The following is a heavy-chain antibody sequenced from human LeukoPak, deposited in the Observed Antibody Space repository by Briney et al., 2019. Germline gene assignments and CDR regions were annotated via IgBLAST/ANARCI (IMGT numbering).Heavy chain of an antibody. CDR2: MSYDGGEK. CDR3: ACSGSSPRNYFYGMDV. V-gene: IGHV3-30*03. D-gene: IGHD6-13*01. Sequence: GGSLRLSCAASGFIFSNFGMHWVRRAPGKGLEWVALMSYDGGEKYYVDSVKGRFTISRDNSKDTLYLQMNSLRAEDTAVYYCACSGSSPRNYFYGMDVWGQGTTVTVS. CDR1: GFIFSNFG. J-gene: IGHJ6*02.